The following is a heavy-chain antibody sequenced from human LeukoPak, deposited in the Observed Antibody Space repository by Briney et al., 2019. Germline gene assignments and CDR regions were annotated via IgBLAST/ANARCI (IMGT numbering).Heavy chain of an antibody. CDR2: ISGSGGST. CDR3: AGEQWPLGSGY. CDR1: GFTFTSYS. V-gene: IGHV3-23*01. J-gene: IGHJ4*02. Sequence: GGSLRLSCAASGFTFTSYSMSWVRQAPGKGLEWVSAISGSGGSTYYADSVKGRFTISRDNSKNTLYLQMNSLRAEDTAVYYCAGEQWPLGSGYWGQGTLVTVSS. D-gene: IGHD6-19*01.